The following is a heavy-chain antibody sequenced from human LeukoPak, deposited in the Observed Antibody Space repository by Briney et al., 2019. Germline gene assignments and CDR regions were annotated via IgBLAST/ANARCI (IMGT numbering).Heavy chain of an antibody. Sequence: GGSLRLSCAASGFIFSNYAMTWVRQAPGKGLEWVSSSGSTTDYSDSVKGRFTISRGNSKNTLYLQMNSLRANDTAVYYCTRDSSYGDYSTAFDYWGQGALVTISS. D-gene: IGHD4-17*01. CDR3: TRDSSYGDYSTAFDY. CDR1: GFIFSNYA. CDR2: SGSTT. V-gene: IGHV3-23*01. J-gene: IGHJ4*02.